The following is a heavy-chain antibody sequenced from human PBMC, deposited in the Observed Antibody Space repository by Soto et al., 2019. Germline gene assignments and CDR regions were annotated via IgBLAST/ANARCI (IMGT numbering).Heavy chain of an antibody. J-gene: IGHJ4*02. V-gene: IGHV4-39*01. CDR3: ATRAPPLRFGELFNPDY. CDR2: IYYGGST. Sequence: PSETLSLTCTVPGASVSSYNYYWGWIRQPPGKGLEWIGGIYYGGSTYHNPSLKSRITISVDTSKNQFSLKLSSVTAADTAVYYCATRAPPLRFGELFNPDYWGLGTLVTVSS. D-gene: IGHD3-10*01. CDR1: GASVSSYNYY.